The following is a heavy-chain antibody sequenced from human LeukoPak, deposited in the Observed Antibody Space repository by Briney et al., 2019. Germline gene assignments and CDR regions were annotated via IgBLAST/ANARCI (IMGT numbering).Heavy chain of an antibody. CDR1: GYIFTNHY. J-gene: IGHJ4*02. Sequence: SVEVSCKSSGYIFTNHYMHWVRQAPGQGLEWMGGIIPIFGTANYAQKFQGRVTITADESTSTAYMELSSLRSEDTAVYYCARAERGSYYTPWYWGQGTLVTVSS. D-gene: IGHD1-26*01. CDR2: IIPIFGTA. V-gene: IGHV1-69*13. CDR3: ARAERGSYYTPWY.